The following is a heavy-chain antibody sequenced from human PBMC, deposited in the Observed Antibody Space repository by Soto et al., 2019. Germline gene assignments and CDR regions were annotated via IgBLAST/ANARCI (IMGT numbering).Heavy chain of an antibody. CDR1: GFTFDDYV. D-gene: IGHD6-13*01. CDR3: AKDRGWGRAPGTLWDFDL. J-gene: IGHJ2*01. CDR2: ITWNSGTI. V-gene: IGHV3-9*01. Sequence: EMQLVESGGGLVQPGRSLRLSCAASGFTFDDYVMHWVRQGPGKGLEWVSSITWNSGTIDYADSVKGRFTISRDNAKSSLYLQLNSLRTEDTAFYYCAKDRGWGRAPGTLWDFDLWGRGTLVTVSS.